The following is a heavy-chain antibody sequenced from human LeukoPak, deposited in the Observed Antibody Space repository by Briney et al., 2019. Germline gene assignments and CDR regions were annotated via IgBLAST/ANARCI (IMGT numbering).Heavy chain of an antibody. CDR2: IYHSGST. J-gene: IGHJ6*02. D-gene: IGHD3-10*01. Sequence: SQTLSLTCAVSGGSISSGGYSWSWIRQPPGKGLEWIGYIYHSGSTYYNPSLKSRVTISVDRSKNQFSLKLSSVTATDTAVYYCARGGSGSAIYYYYGMDVWGQGTTVTVSS. CDR3: ARGGSGSAIYYYYGMDV. V-gene: IGHV4-30-2*01. CDR1: GGSISSGGYS.